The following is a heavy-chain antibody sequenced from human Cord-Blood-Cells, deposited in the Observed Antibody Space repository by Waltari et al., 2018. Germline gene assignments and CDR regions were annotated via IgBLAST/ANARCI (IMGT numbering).Heavy chain of an antibody. J-gene: IGHJ4*02. CDR3: ARGLGIAGSYYFDY. V-gene: IGHV3-53*01. CDR1: GFTVSSNY. D-gene: IGHD2-15*01. CDR2: IYSGVRT. Sequence: EVQLVESGGGLIQPGGSLRLSCAASGFTVSSNYMSWVSQAPGKGLEWGSVIYSGVRTYNAASVKGRFTISRDNSKNTLYLQMNSLRAEDTAVYYCARGLGIAGSYYFDYWGQGTLVTVSS.